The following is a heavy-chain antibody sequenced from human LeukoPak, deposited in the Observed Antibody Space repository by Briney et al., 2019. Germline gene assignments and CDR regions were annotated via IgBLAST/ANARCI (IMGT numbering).Heavy chain of an antibody. CDR1: GFTLSTYA. CDR3: AKAPVTSRRGAYCYPFDS. J-gene: IGHJ4*02. CDR2: TSSSDAGT. D-gene: IGHD2-21*01. Sequence: GGSLRLSCAASGFTLSTYAMSWVRQTPGKGLEWVAATSSSDAGTDHADSVRGRFTISRDNSKNTLYLQMNSLRAEDAAVYFCAKAPVTSRRGAYCYPFDSWGQGTLVTVSS. V-gene: IGHV3-23*01.